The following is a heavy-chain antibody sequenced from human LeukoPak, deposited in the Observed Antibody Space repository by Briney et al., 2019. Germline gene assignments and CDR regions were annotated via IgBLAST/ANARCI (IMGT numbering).Heavy chain of an antibody. Sequence: GEPLKTSSKVSGYRFTIYWTSWLRQMPGQGLEWMGVIYPSDFDTTNSTRSQGQVTLSADNPPSTPYLQWSSRTAPDTALSYWARPRKSIGAAGRGAFDMWGQRTMVIVS. CDR1: GYRFTIYW. CDR3: ARPRKSIGAAGRGAFDM. CDR2: IYPSDFDT. V-gene: IGHV5-51*04. J-gene: IGHJ3*02. D-gene: IGHD6-13*01.